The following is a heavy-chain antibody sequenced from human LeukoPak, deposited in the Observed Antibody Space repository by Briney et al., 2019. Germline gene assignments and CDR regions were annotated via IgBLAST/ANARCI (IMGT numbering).Heavy chain of an antibody. CDR2: ISYSGTT. V-gene: IGHV4-59*01. D-gene: IGHD3-9*01. CDR1: DDSITMYY. J-gene: IGHJ4*02. Sequence: SETLSLTCSVSDDSITMYYWTWIRQPPGKGLEWVGYISYSGTTDYNPSLQSRVTISLDTSTNKFSLKLSSVTAADTAVYYCARVLRYLDWAFDSWGQGTLVTVSS. CDR3: ARVLRYLDWAFDS.